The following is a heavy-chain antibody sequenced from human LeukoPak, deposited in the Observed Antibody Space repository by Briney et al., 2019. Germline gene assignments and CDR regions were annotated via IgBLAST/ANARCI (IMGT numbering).Heavy chain of an antibody. CDR3: ARQRGRWDSFDY. D-gene: IGHD1-26*01. V-gene: IGHV4-59*08. CDR1: GGSISSYY. Sequence: SETLSLTCTVSGGSISSYYWSWIRQPPGKGLEWIGYIYYSGSTNYNSALKSRVTISVDTSKNQFSLKLSSVTAADTAVYYCARQRGRWDSFDYWGQGTLVTVSS. CDR2: IYYSGST. J-gene: IGHJ4*02.